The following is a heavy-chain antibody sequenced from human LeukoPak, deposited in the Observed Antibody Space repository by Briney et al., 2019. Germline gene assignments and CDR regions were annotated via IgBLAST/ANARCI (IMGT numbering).Heavy chain of an antibody. CDR1: GFTFSSYS. D-gene: IGHD3-22*01. Sequence: GGSLRLSCAASGFTFSSYSMNWVRQAPGKGLGWVSSISSSSSYIYYADSVKGRFTISRDNSKNTLYLQMNSLRAEDTAVYYCAKDDYYDSSGYLGNWFDPWGQGTLVTVSS. CDR2: ISSSSSYI. V-gene: IGHV3-21*01. J-gene: IGHJ5*02. CDR3: AKDDYYDSSGYLGNWFDP.